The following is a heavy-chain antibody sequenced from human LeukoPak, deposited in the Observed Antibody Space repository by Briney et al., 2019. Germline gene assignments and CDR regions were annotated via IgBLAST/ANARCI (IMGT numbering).Heavy chain of an antibody. J-gene: IGHJ4*02. V-gene: IGHV3-21*01. CDR3: ARVSDYYGSGNYQKQFDY. Sequence: GGSLRLSCAAPGFTFSSYSMNWVRQAPGKGLEWVSSISSSSSYIYYADSVKGRFTISRDSAKNSLYLQMNSLRAEDTAMYYCARVSDYYGSGNYQKQFDYWGQGTLVTVSS. CDR2: ISSSSSYI. CDR1: GFTFSSYS. D-gene: IGHD3-10*01.